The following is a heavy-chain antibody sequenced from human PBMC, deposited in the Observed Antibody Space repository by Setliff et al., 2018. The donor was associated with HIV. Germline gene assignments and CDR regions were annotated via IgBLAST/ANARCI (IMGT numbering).Heavy chain of an antibody. CDR1: GGSISSSNW. V-gene: IGHV4-4*02. J-gene: IGHJ4*02. D-gene: IGHD2-2*01. CDR3: AREGGYCSSATCFGFDS. Sequence: SETLSLTCAVSGGSISSSNWWSWVRQPPGKGLEWIGEIYHSGNTYYNPSLKSRVTISVDKSKNHFSLKLRSVTAADTAVYYCAREGGYCSSATCFGFDSWGQGTLVTVSS. CDR2: IYHSGNT.